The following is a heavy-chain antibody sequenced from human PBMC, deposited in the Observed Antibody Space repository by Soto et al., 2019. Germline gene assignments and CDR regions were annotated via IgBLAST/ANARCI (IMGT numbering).Heavy chain of an antibody. V-gene: IGHV1-69*06. Sequence: SVKVSCKASGGTFSSYAISWVRQAPGQGLEWMGGIIPIFGTANYAQKLQGRVTITADKSTSTAYMELSSLRSEDTAVYYCARSGESYTGHFGYWGQGTLVTVSS. D-gene: IGHD3-10*01. CDR3: ARSGESYTGHFGY. CDR1: GGTFSSYA. J-gene: IGHJ4*02. CDR2: IIPIFGTA.